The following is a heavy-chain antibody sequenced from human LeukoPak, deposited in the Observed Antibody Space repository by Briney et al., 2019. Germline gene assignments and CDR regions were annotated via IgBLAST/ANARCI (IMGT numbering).Heavy chain of an antibody. CDR2: TYFRSKWYY. V-gene: IGHV6-1*01. Sequence: SQTLSLTCAISGDSVSSDSAARNWIRQSPSRGLEWLARTYFRSKWYYDYALAVKGRITINPDTSKNQFSLQLNSVTPEDTAVYFCARDPVGGSTIFDSWGQGTLVTVSS. D-gene: IGHD1-26*01. CDR1: GDSVSSDSAA. J-gene: IGHJ4*02. CDR3: ARDPVGGSTIFDS.